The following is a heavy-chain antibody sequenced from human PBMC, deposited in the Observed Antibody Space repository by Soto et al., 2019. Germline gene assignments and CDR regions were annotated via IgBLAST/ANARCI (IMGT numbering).Heavy chain of an antibody. CDR1: GGSINSGGYH. J-gene: IGHJ6*02. D-gene: IGHD1-1*01. Sequence: SATLSLTCTVSGGSINSGGYHWSWIRQHPGKGLEWIVDIYYSGSTYYNPSLKSRVTISIDTSTNHFSLHLSALTAADTAVYYCARAPIPNWNYYGMDVWGQGTTVTVS. V-gene: IGHV4-31*03. CDR2: IYYSGST. CDR3: ARAPIPNWNYYGMDV.